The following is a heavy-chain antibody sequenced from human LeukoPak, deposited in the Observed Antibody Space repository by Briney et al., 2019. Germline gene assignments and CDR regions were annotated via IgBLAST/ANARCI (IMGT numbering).Heavy chain of an antibody. V-gene: IGHV4-39*07. Sequence: SETLSPTCTVSGGSISSSSYYWGWIRQPPGKGLEWIGSIYYSGSTYYNPSLKSRVTISVDTSKNQFSLKLSSVTAADTAVYYCARGAPTPFDYWGQGTLVTVSS. CDR2: IYYSGST. J-gene: IGHJ4*02. CDR3: ARGAPTPFDY. CDR1: GGSISSSSYY.